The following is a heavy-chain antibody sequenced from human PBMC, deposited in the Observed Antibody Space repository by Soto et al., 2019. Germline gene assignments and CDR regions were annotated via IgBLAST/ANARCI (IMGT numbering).Heavy chain of an antibody. J-gene: IGHJ4*02. CDR1: GYTLTELS. CDR3: ATLGWEAPRQWPYSY. CDR2: FDPEDGET. Sequence: SCKVSGYTLTELSMHWVRQAPGKGLEWMGGFDPEDGETIYAQKFQGRVTMTEDTSTDTAYMELSSLRSEDTAVDYCATLGWEAPRQWPYSYWGQRTLVTVSS. D-gene: IGHD6-19*01. V-gene: IGHV1-24*01.